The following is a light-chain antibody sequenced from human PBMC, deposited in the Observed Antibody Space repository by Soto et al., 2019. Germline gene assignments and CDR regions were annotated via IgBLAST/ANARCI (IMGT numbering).Light chain of an antibody. CDR1: SSDVGGYNY. CDR2: EVT. CDR3: TSYTRSTTVV. J-gene: IGLJ3*02. V-gene: IGLV2-14*01. Sequence: QSALTQPASVSGSPGQSITISCTGTSSDVGGYNYVSWYQQHPGKAPKLIIYEVTHRPSGVSNRFSGSKSGDTASLTISGLQAEDESHYYCTSYTRSTTVVFGGGTKLTVL.